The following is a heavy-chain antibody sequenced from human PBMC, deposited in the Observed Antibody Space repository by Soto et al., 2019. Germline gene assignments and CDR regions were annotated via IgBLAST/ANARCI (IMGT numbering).Heavy chain of an antibody. Sequence: GGSLRLSCTASGFTFGDYAMSWFRQAPGKGLEWVGFIRSKAYGGTTEYAASVKGRFTISRDDSKSIAYLQMNSLKTEDTAVYYCTRDRGYCSSTSCKDNWFDPWGQGTLVTVSS. CDR3: TRDRGYCSSTSCKDNWFDP. J-gene: IGHJ5*02. V-gene: IGHV3-49*03. CDR1: GFTFGDYA. D-gene: IGHD2-2*01. CDR2: IRSKAYGGTT.